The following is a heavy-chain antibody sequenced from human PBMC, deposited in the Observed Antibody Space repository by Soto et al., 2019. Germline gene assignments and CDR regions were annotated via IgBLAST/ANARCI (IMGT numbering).Heavy chain of an antibody. Sequence: QVQLVESGGGVVQPGRSVRLSCAASGFTFSSYGMHWVRQAPGKGLEWVAVIWYDGSNKYYADTVKGRFTISRDNSKNTLYLQMNSLRAEDTAVYYCASDLIAAAGTGTYYYYYGMDVWGQGTTVTVSS. V-gene: IGHV3-33*01. CDR2: IWYDGSNK. CDR1: GFTFSSYG. J-gene: IGHJ6*02. CDR3: ASDLIAAAGTGTYYYYYGMDV. D-gene: IGHD6-13*01.